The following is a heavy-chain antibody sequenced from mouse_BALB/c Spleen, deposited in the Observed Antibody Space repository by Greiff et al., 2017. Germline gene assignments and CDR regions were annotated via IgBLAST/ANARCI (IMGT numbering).Heavy chain of an antibody. Sequence: EVQLQESGPGLVKPSQSLSLTCTVTGYSITSDYAWNWIRQFPGNKLEWMGYISYSGSTSYNPSLKSRISITRDTSKNQFFLQLNSVTTEDTATYYCARYWDWFAYWGQGTLVTVSA. CDR2: ISYSGST. CDR3: ARYWDWFAY. CDR1: GYSITSDYA. D-gene: IGHD4-1*01. V-gene: IGHV3-2*02. J-gene: IGHJ3*01.